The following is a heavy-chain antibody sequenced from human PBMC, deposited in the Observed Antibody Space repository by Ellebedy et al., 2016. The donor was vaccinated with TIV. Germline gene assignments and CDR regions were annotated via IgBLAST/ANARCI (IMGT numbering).Heavy chain of an antibody. V-gene: IGHV3-23*01. Sequence: PGGSLRLSCAASGFTFSIYAMSWVRQAPGKGLEWVSGISNSGGITYFGASVKGRFTISRDNSKNTLYLQMTSLRAEDTAVYYCAKPIFDSNKWYWLFDSWGQGTLVTVSS. CDR2: ISNSGGIT. D-gene: IGHD6-13*01. CDR3: AKPIFDSNKWYWLFDS. J-gene: IGHJ4*02. CDR1: GFTFSIYA.